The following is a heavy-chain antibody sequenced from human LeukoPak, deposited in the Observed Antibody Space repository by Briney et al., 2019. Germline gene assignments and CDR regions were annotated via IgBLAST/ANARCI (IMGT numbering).Heavy chain of an antibody. CDR2: IIPILGIA. V-gene: IGHV1-69*04. CDR3: ARDWIAAAGTTYYYYGMDV. J-gene: IGHJ6*02. Sequence: SVKVSCKASGGTFSSYAISWVRQAPGPGLEWMGRIIPILGIANYAQKFQGRVTITADKSTSTAYMGLSSLRSEDTAVYYCARDWIAAAGTTYYYYGMDVWGQGTTVTVSS. D-gene: IGHD6-13*01. CDR1: GGTFSSYA.